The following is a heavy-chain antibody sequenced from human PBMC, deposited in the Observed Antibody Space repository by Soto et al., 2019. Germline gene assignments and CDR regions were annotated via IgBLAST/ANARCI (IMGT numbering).Heavy chain of an antibody. CDR2: IYYSGST. V-gene: IGHV4-31*03. J-gene: IGHJ3*02. CDR1: GGSISSGGYY. CDR3: ARVGSYHSTAFDI. Sequence: SETLSLTCTVSGGSISSGGYYWSRIRQHPGKGLEWIGNIYYSGSTYYNPTLKSRVTISVDTSKNLFSLKLSSLTAADTAVYYCARVGSYHSTAFDIWGQGTMVT. D-gene: IGHD3-10*01.